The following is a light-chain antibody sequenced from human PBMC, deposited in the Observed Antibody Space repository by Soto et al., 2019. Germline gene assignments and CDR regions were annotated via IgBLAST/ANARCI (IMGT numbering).Light chain of an antibody. V-gene: IGKV2-30*01. J-gene: IGKJ2*01. CDR3: MQGTHWPYT. CDR1: QSLVDNDGYSY. CDR2: KVS. Sequence: VVMTQSPLSLPVTLGEPASVSCRSSQSLVDNDGYSYLSWFQQRPGQSPRRLIYKVSNRDSGVPVGVSGRGSDTDFTLKISGVEPEDVGVYYCMQGTHWPYTFGQGTQLEIK.